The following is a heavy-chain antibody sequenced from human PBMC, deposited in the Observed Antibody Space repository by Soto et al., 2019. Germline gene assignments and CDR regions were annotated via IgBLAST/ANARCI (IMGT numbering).Heavy chain of an antibody. V-gene: IGHV4-31*03. CDR2: IYYSGST. D-gene: IGHD2-15*01. J-gene: IGHJ4*02. Sequence: SETLSLTCTVSGGSISSGGYYWSWIRQHPGKGLEWIGYIYYSGSTYYNPSLKSRVTISVDTSKNQFSLKLSSVTTADTAVYYCARRGGGYYFDYWGQGTLVTVSS. CDR1: GGSISSGGYY. CDR3: ARRGGGYYFDY.